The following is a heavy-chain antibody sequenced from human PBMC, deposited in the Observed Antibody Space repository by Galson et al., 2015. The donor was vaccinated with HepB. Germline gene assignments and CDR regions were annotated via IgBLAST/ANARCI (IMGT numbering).Heavy chain of an antibody. J-gene: IGHJ3*02. CDR3: AKGSLGLRWYPRGAFDI. V-gene: IGHV3-23*01. D-gene: IGHD4-23*01. CDR1: GFTFSSYA. Sequence: SLRLSCAASGFTFSSYAMSWVRQAPGKGLEWVSAISGSGGSTYYADSVKGRFTISRDNSKNTLYLQMNSLRAEDTAVYYCAKGSLGLRWYPRGAFDIWGQGTMVTVSS. CDR2: ISGSGGST.